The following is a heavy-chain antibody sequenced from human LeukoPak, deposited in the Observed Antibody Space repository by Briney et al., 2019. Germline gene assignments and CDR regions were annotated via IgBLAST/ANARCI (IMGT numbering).Heavy chain of an antibody. D-gene: IGHD6-6*01. CDR3: AGEEQLARFDY. J-gene: IGHJ4*02. CDR1: GGTFSSYA. V-gene: IGHV1-69*06. Sequence: SVKVSCKASGGTFSSYAISWVRQAPGQGLEWMGGIIPIFGTANYAQKFQGRVTITADKSTSTAYMELSSLRSEDTAVYYCAGEEQLARFDYWGQGTLVTVSS. CDR2: IIPIFGTA.